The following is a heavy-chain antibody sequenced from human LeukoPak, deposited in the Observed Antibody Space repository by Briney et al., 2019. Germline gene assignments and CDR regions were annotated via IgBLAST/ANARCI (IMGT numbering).Heavy chain of an antibody. CDR1: GFTFSDYY. CDR2: ISSSGSTI. D-gene: IGHD6-13*01. CDR3: ANALGGGNTWYYFDC. J-gene: IGHJ4*02. Sequence: GGSLRLSCAASGFTFSDYYMSWIRQAPGKGLEWVSYISSSGSTIYYADSVKGRFTISRDNAKNSLYLQMNSLRAEDTAVYYCANALGGGNTWYYFDCWGQGTLVTVSS. V-gene: IGHV3-11*01.